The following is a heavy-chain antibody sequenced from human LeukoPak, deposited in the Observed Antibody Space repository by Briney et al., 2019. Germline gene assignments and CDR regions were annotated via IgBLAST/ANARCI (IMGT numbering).Heavy chain of an antibody. CDR1: GFTFSNAW. CDR2: IRQDGSDK. J-gene: IGHJ4*02. V-gene: IGHV3-7*04. Sequence: GGSLRLSCAGSGFTFSNAWMGWVRQAPGKGLEWVANIRQDGSDKYYVDSVKGRFTISRDNANNSLYLQMNSLRAEDTAVYYCARADYYDSSGYYDYWGQGTLVTVSS. CDR3: ARADYYDSSGYYDY. D-gene: IGHD3-22*01.